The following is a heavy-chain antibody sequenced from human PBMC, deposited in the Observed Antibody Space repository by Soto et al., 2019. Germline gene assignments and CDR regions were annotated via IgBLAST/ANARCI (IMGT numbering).Heavy chain of an antibody. J-gene: IGHJ6*02. CDR2: IIPIFGTA. Sequence: SVKVSCKASGGTFSSYAISWVRQAPGQGLEWMGGIIPIFGTANYAQKFQGRVTITADKSTSTAYMELSSLRSEDTAVYYCARDRLDYYDSSGYYYEIYYYGMDVWR. CDR3: ARDRLDYYDSSGYYYEIYYYGMDV. CDR1: GGTFSSYA. V-gene: IGHV1-69*06. D-gene: IGHD3-22*01.